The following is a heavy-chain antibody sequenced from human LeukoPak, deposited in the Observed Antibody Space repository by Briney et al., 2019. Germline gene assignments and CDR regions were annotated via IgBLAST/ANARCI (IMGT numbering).Heavy chain of an antibody. D-gene: IGHD6-13*01. V-gene: IGHV4-59*12. CDR2: IYYSGST. Sequence: SETLSLTCTVSGASISSYYWSWIRQPPGKGLEWIGYIYYSGSTNYNPSLKSRVTISVDTSKKQFSLKLSSVTAADTAVYYCAKDSSWTGGRFDYWGQGTLVTVSS. CDR3: AKDSSWTGGRFDY. J-gene: IGHJ4*02. CDR1: GASISSYY.